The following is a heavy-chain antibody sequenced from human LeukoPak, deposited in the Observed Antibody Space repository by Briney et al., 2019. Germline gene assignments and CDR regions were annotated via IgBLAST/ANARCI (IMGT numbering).Heavy chain of an antibody. CDR2: IYYSGST. J-gene: IGHJ5*02. CDR3: AKGFRAPGDWFDP. V-gene: IGHV4-59*01. Sequence: PSETLSLTCTVSGGSISSYYWSWIRQPPGKGLEWIGYIYYSGSTNYNPSLKSRVTISVDTSKNQFSLKLSSVTAADTAVYYCAKGFRAPGDWFDPWGQGTLVTVPS. D-gene: IGHD1-14*01. CDR1: GGSISSYY.